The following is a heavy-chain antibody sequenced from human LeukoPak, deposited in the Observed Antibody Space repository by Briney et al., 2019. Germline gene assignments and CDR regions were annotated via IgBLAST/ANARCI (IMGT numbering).Heavy chain of an antibody. V-gene: IGHV4-34*01. CDR3: ARGYCSGGGCYSGWYFDL. J-gene: IGHJ2*01. CDR1: GGSFGTFY. D-gene: IGHD2-15*01. CDR2: INHSGST. Sequence: SETLSLTCAVYGGSFGTFYWTWIRQPPGKGLEWIGEINHSGSTNYNPSLKSRVTISIDTSKDQFSLRLSSVTAADTAVYHCARGYCSGGGCYSGWYFDLWGRGTQVTVSS.